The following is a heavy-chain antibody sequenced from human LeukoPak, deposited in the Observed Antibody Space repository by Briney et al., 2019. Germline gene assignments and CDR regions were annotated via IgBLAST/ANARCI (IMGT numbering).Heavy chain of an antibody. CDR2: LYYTGTA. V-gene: IGHV4-59*08. Sequence: SETLSLTCTVSGGSITNYYWSWIRHSSGKGLEWIGYLYYTGTAYYSPSLKSRVTISVDTSKNQFPLILTSVTAADSAMYYCARSNFSSSWDLWGQGTLVTVYS. CDR1: GGSITNYY. CDR3: ARSNFSSSWDL. D-gene: IGHD6-13*01. J-gene: IGHJ4*02.